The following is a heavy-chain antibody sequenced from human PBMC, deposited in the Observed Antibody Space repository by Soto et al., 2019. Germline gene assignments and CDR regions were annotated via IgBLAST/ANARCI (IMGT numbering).Heavy chain of an antibody. V-gene: IGHV3-21*05. D-gene: IGHD3-10*01. Sequence: GGSLRLSCTASGFTFSSYSMNWVRQAPGKGPEWVSYIGGSGGSSIYTDYADCGMGRFTNYRDNAKNTLFLQMNSLRAEDTAVYYCARDVIWYGSGTYYADWGQGTLVTVSS. CDR3: ARDVIWYGSGTYYAD. J-gene: IGHJ4*02. CDR1: GFTFSSYS. CDR2: IGGSGGSSIYT.